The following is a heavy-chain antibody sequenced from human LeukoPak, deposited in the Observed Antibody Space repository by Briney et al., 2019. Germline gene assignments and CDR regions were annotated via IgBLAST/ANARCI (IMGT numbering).Heavy chain of an antibody. V-gene: IGHV4-30-2*01. D-gene: IGHD5-18*01. J-gene: IGHJ4*02. Sequence: SQTLSLTCTVSGGSVTSGGYYWGWVRQPPGKGLEWLGYTYHSGSPYYNPSLKSRVTISVDRSKSLFSLRLHSVTAADTAVYYCARGYEGYSYGFDYWGQGTLVTVSS. CDR1: GGSVTSGGYY. CDR3: ARGYEGYSYGFDY. CDR2: TYHSGSP.